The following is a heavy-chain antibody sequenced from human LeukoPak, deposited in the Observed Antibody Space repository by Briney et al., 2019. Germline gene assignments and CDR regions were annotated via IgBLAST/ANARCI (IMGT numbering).Heavy chain of an antibody. V-gene: IGHV3-30*04. D-gene: IGHD5-12*01. CDR3: ARDAGGGYDYYYYYYMDV. J-gene: IGHJ6*03. CDR2: ISYDGSNK. CDR1: GFTFSSYA. Sequence: GGSLRLSCAASGFTFSSYAMHWVRQAPGKGLEWVAVISYDGSNKYYADSVKGRFTISRDNSKNTLYLQMTSLRAEDTAVYYCARDAGGGYDYYYYYYMDVWGKGTTVTVSS.